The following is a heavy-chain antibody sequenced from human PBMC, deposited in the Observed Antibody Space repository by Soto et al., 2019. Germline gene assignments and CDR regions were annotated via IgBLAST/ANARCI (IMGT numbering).Heavy chain of an antibody. J-gene: IGHJ5*02. CDR1: GFTFSSYA. Sequence: GGSLRLSCAASGFTFSSYAMSWVRQAPGKGLEWVSAISGSGGSTHYADSVKGRFTISRDNSKNTLYLQMNSLRAEDTAVYYCAKGLYVDIVATIVPWFDPWGQGTLVTVSS. CDR3: AKGLYVDIVATIVPWFDP. D-gene: IGHD5-12*01. CDR2: ISGSGGST. V-gene: IGHV3-23*01.